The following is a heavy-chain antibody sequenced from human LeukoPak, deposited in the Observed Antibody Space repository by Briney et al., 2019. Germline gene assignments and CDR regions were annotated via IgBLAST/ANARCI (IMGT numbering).Heavy chain of an antibody. V-gene: IGHV3-53*01. Sequence: PGGSLRPSCAASGFTVSSNYMSWVRQAPGKGLEWVSVIYSGGSTYYADSVKGRFTISRDNSKNTLYLQMNSLRAEDTAVYYCARVGYSYGLIAFDIWGQGTMVTVSS. D-gene: IGHD5-18*01. CDR1: GFTVSSNY. CDR2: IYSGGST. CDR3: ARVGYSYGLIAFDI. J-gene: IGHJ3*02.